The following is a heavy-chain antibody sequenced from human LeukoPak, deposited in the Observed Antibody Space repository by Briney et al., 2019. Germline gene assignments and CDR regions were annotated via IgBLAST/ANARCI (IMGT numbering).Heavy chain of an antibody. CDR2: ITTSTSYI. D-gene: IGHD3-3*01. Sequence: GGSLRLSCAASGFTFSSFTMNWVRQAPGKGLDWVSSITTSTSYIYYADSVKGRFTISRDNAKNSLYLQMNSLRAEDTAVYYCARDYSYGSGYLYWGQGTLVTVSS. J-gene: IGHJ4*02. CDR1: GFTFSSFT. V-gene: IGHV3-21*01. CDR3: ARDYSYGSGYLY.